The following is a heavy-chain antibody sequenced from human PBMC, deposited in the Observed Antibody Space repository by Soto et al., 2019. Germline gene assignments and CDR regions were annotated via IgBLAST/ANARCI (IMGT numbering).Heavy chain of an antibody. CDR3: ARDPGYSFDY. D-gene: IGHD5-18*01. CDR1: GDSVSIKSAA. Sequence: PSQTLSLTCAISGDSVSIKSAAWNWIRQSPSRGLEWLGRTYYRSKWYYDYADSVKSRITINSDTSKNQFSLQLNSVTPEDTAVYYWARDPGYSFDYWGQETLVTVSS. V-gene: IGHV6-1*01. CDR2: TYYRSKWYY. J-gene: IGHJ4*02.